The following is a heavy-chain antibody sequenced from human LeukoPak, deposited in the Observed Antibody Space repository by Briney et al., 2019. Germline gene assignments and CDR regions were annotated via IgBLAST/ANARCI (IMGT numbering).Heavy chain of an antibody. CDR3: ARDRPNYYGSDGHYYRRDGDY. Sequence: GGSLRLSCAASGFTFSIYAMSWVRQAPGKGLQWVSSITSRGESTWYVDSVKGRFTITRDNSENTLYLQMHGLRAEDTAVYYCARDRPNYYGSDGHYYRRDGDYWGRGTLVSVSS. V-gene: IGHV3-23*01. CDR2: ITSRGEST. J-gene: IGHJ4*02. CDR1: GFTFSIYA. D-gene: IGHD3-22*01.